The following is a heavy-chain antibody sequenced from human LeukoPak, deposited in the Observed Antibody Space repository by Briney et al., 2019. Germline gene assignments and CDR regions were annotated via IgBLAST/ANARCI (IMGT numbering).Heavy chain of an antibody. J-gene: IGHJ4*02. D-gene: IGHD3-10*01. CDR3: ARDRSGSGSYHFDY. CDR1: GFTFSTYN. V-gene: IGHV3-21*01. CDR2: ISSSSSYI. Sequence: GGSLRLSCAASGFTFSTYNMNWFRQAPGKELQWVSSISSSSSYIYYADSVKGRFTISRDNAKNSLYLQMNSLTAEDTAVYYCARDRSGSGSYHFDYWGQGTLVTVSS.